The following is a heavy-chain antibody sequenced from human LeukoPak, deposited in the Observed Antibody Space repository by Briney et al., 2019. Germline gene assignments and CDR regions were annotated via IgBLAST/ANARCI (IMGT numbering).Heavy chain of an antibody. CDR2: IYYSGST. CDR1: GGSISNKY. CDR3: ARGVYDYVWGSYRSYYFDY. J-gene: IGHJ4*02. D-gene: IGHD3-16*02. Sequence: SETLSLTCTVSGGSISNKYWSWIRQPPGKGLEWIGYIYYSGSTNYNPSLKSRVTISVDTSKNQFSLKLSSVTAADTAVYYCARGVYDYVWGSYRSYYFDYWGQGTLVTVSS. V-gene: IGHV4-59*01.